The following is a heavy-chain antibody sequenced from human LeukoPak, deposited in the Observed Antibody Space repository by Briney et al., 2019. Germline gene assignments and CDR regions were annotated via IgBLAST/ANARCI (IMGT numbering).Heavy chain of an antibody. CDR1: ADSISNYY. V-gene: IGHV4-59*08. Sequence: SETLSLTCTVSADSISNYYWTWLRQPPGKGLEWIEYIYNSGSTNYNTSLKSRVTISMDTSKNQFSLKLSSVTAADTAVYYCARHEIAIVVVGGAFDIWGQGTMVTVSS. J-gene: IGHJ3*02. D-gene: IGHD2-15*01. CDR2: IYNSGST. CDR3: ARHEIAIVVVGGAFDI.